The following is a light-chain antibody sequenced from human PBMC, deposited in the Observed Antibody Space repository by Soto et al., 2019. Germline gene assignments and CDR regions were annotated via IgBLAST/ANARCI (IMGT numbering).Light chain of an antibody. CDR2: AAS. CDR1: QSISSH. CDR3: QQLKSYPIT. Sequence: DIQMTQSPSSLSASVGDRVTITCRASQSISSHLNWYQQKPGKAPKLLIHAASNLQSGVPSRFSGSGSGRDFTLTFSSLQPEDLATYYCQQLKSYPITFGGGTKVDIK. V-gene: IGKV1-39*01. J-gene: IGKJ4*01.